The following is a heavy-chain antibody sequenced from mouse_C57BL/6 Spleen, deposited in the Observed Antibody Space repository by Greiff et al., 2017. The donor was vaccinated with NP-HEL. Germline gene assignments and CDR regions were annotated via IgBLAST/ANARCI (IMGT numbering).Heavy chain of an antibody. D-gene: IGHD2-3*01. CDR2: IDPETGGT. J-gene: IGHJ2*01. Sequence: QVQLQQSGAELVRPGASVTLSCKASGYTFTDYEMHWVKQTPVHGLEWIGAIDPETGGTAYNQKFKGKAILTADKSSSTAYMELRSLTSEDSAVYYCTKRKLIYDGYLYYIDYWGQGTTLTVSS. CDR1: GYTFTDYE. CDR3: TKRKLIYDGYLYYIDY. V-gene: IGHV1-15*01.